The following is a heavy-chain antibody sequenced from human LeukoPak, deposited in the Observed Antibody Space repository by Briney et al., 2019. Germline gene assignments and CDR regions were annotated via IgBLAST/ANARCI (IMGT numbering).Heavy chain of an antibody. J-gene: IGHJ5*02. CDR2: IYTSGST. CDR1: GGSISSGGYS. CDR3: ARESRWFGEFDP. Sequence: SETLSLTCAVSGGSISSGGYSWSWIRQPAGKGLEWIGRIYTSGSTNYNPSLKSRVTISLDTSKNQFSLRLSSVTAADTAMYYCARESRWFGEFDPWGQGTLVTVSS. D-gene: IGHD3-10*01. V-gene: IGHV4-61*02.